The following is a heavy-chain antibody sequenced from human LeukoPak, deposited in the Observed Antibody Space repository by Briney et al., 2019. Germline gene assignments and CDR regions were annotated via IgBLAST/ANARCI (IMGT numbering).Heavy chain of an antibody. D-gene: IGHD5-18*01. CDR1: GFTFSSYA. J-gene: IGHJ3*02. CDR2: ISSNGGST. Sequence: TGGSLRLSCSASGFTFSSYAMHWVRQAPGKGLEYVSAISSNGGSTYYADSVKGRFTISRDNYKNTLNLQISSLRAEDTAVYYCVVSYLYAFDIWGQGTMVTVAS. V-gene: IGHV3-64D*09. CDR3: VVSYLYAFDI.